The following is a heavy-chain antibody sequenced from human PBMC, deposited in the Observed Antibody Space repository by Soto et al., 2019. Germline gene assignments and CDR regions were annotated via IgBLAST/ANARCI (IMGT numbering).Heavy chain of an antibody. CDR3: AKPYGPLAFDY. Sequence: GGSLRLSCAASGFPSSMLAMSWVRQAPGTGLEWVSTVKTTGEEYYAQSVQGRFTISRDNSMNTLYLQMNSLRVEDTAVYYCAKPYGPLAFDYWGPGTLVTVSS. D-gene: IGHD3-10*01. J-gene: IGHJ4*02. V-gene: IGHV3-23*01. CDR1: GFPSSMLA. CDR2: VKTTGEE.